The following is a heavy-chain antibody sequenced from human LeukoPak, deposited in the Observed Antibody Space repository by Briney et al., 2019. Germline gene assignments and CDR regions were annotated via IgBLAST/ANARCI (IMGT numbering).Heavy chain of an antibody. Sequence: GGSLRLSCAASGFTFSSYSMNWVRQAPGKGLEWVSYISSSSSTIYYADSVKGRFTISRDNAKNSLYLQMNSLRAEDTALYYCARSRTSYYDSSAYRPHYFDYWGQGTLVTVSS. CDR1: GFTFSSYS. CDR2: ISSSSSTI. CDR3: ARSRTSYYDSSAYRPHYFDY. D-gene: IGHD3-22*01. V-gene: IGHV3-48*04. J-gene: IGHJ4*02.